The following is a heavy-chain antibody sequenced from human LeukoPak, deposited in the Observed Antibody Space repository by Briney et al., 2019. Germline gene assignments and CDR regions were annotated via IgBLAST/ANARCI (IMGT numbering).Heavy chain of an antibody. Sequence: GASVKVSRKASGYTFTSYGISWVRQAPGQGLEWMGWISAYNGNTNYAQKLQGRVTMTTDTSTSTAYMELRSLRSDDTAVYYCARYSPDSTSLIFDYWGQRTLVTVSS. CDR1: GYTFTSYG. CDR2: ISAYNGNT. V-gene: IGHV1-18*01. CDR3: ARYSPDSTSLIFDY. D-gene: IGHD2-2*01. J-gene: IGHJ4*02.